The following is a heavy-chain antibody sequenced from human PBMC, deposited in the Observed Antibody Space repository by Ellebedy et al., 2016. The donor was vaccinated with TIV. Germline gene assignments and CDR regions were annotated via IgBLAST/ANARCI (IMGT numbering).Heavy chain of an antibody. Sequence: GESLKISCAASGFPFSNYGMHWVRQAPGKGLEWVALFSSDGRTTYYADSVKGRFTISRDNSMNTLSLEMSSLRPEDTAVYYCARAVATYFDSWGQGTLVTVSS. CDR1: GFPFSNYG. V-gene: IGHV3-30*04. CDR2: FSSDGRTT. CDR3: ARAVATYFDS. D-gene: IGHD5-12*01. J-gene: IGHJ4*02.